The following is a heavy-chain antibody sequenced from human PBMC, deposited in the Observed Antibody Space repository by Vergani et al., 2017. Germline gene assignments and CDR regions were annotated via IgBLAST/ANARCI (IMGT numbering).Heavy chain of an antibody. CDR2: IYHSGST. V-gene: IGHV4-4*02. J-gene: IGHJ4*02. CDR1: GGSISSNW. D-gene: IGHD3-22*01. Sequence: QVQLQESGPGLVKPSETLSLTCTVSGGSISSNWWSWVRQPPGKGLEWIGEIYHSGSTNYNPSLKSRVTISVDKSKNQFSLKLSSVTAADTAVYYCARGGSWYDSSGYSFDYWGQGTLVTVSS. CDR3: ARGGSWYDSSGYSFDY.